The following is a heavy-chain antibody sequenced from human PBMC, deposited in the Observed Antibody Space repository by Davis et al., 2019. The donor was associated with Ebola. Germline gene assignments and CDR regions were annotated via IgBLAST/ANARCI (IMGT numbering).Heavy chain of an antibody. D-gene: IGHD1-26*01. V-gene: IGHV1-2*06. J-gene: IGHJ4*02. CDR1: GYTFTGYY. CDR2: INPNSGDT. Sequence: AASVKVSCKASGYTFTGYYMHWVRQAPGQGLEWMGRINPNSGDTNYAQKLQGRVTMTTDTSTSTAYMELRSLRSDDTAVYYCARGGGSYSADYWGQGTLVTVSS. CDR3: ARGGGSYSADY.